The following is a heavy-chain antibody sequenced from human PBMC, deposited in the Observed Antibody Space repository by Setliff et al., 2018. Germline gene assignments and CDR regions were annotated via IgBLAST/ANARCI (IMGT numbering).Heavy chain of an antibody. CDR1: GGSMITNDYF. D-gene: IGHD3-22*01. J-gene: IGHJ4*02. CDR2: ISYSGST. Sequence: SETLSLTCTVSGGSMITNDYFWGWIRQPPGTGLEWIGSISYSGSTYYNPSLRSRVTISLDTSKNQFSLKLRSFSAADTAVYYCARDFELLDNYDIRDVFFDHWGQGTLVTVSS. CDR3: ARDFELLDNYDIRDVFFDH. V-gene: IGHV4-39*07.